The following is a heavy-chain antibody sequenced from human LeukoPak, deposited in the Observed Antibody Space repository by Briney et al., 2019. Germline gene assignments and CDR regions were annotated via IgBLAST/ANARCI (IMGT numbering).Heavy chain of an antibody. D-gene: IGHD5-24*01. V-gene: IGHV4-59*01. CDR3: ATGRDDYKTGH. J-gene: IGHJ4*02. Sequence: PSETLSLTCTVSGDSISHYYWNWMRQSPGKGLEWIGYISKSGNTEYNPSLESRLTLSVDTSKNQYSLKLTSVSGADTAIYYCATGRDDYKTGHWGQGTLVTVSS. CDR2: ISKSGNT. CDR1: GDSISHYY.